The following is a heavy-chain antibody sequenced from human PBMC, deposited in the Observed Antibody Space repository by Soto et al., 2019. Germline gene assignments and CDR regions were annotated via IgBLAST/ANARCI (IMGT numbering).Heavy chain of an antibody. V-gene: IGHV4-61*08. J-gene: IGHJ6*02. Sequence: SETLSLTCTVSGGSVSSGGYSWTWIRQPPGKGLEWIGYIHHSGTTNYNPSVTSRVTISVDTSKNQLSLKLNSVTAADTAVYYCARVLLWFGELYSDRGYFYYGMDVWGQGTKVTVSS. CDR2: IHHSGTT. CDR1: GGSVSSGGYS. CDR3: ARVLLWFGELYSDRGYFYYGMDV. D-gene: IGHD3-10*01.